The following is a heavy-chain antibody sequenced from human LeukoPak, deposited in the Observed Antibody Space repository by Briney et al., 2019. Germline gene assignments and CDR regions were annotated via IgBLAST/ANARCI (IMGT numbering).Heavy chain of an antibody. J-gene: IGHJ6*03. D-gene: IGHD6-19*01. CDR1: GFTFSSYS. Sequence: GGSLRLSCAASGFTFSSYSMNWVRQAPGKGLEWVSYISSSSSTIYYADSVKGRFTISRDNAKNSLYLQMNSLRAEDTAVYYCARVAVAGGYYYYYYMDVWGKGTTVTVSS. CDR2: ISSSSSTI. V-gene: IGHV3-48*04. CDR3: ARVAVAGGYYYYYYMDV.